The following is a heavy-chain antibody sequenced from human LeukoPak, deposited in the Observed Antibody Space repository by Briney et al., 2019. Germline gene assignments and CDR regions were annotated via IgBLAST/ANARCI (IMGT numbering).Heavy chain of an antibody. CDR3: ARGYDYYDSSGYPFDY. V-gene: IGHV4-34*01. J-gene: IGHJ4*02. CDR2: INHSGST. CDR1: GGSFSGYY. D-gene: IGHD3-22*01. Sequence: SETLSLTCAVYGGSFSGYYWSWIRQPPGQGLEWIGEINHSGSTNYNPSLKSRVTISVDTSKNQFSLKLSSVTAADTAVYYCARGYDYYDSSGYPFDYWGQGTLVTVSS.